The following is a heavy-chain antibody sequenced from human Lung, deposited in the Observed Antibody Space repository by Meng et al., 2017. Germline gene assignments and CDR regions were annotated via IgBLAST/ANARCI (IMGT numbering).Heavy chain of an antibody. D-gene: IGHD5-24*01. V-gene: IGHV4-39*07. CDR1: DGSISSSSYY. CDR2: IYYSVST. J-gene: IGHJ3*02. Sequence: GSLRPSFTVPDGSISSSSYYWGWIRQPPGKGLEWIGSIYYSVSTYYNPSLKSRVTISVDASKNHFSLKLSSVTAADTAVYYCARSDGYNRDDAFDIWGQGTMVTVSS. CDR3: ARSDGYNRDDAFDI.